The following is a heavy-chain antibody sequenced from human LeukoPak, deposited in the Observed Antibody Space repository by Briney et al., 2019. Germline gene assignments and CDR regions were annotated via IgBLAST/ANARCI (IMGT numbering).Heavy chain of an antibody. CDR1: GGSISSSSYY. V-gene: IGHV4-39*02. J-gene: IGHJ4*02. D-gene: IGHD5-12*01. CDR3: ARDFSGYDVGY. Sequence: SETLSLTCTVSGGSISSSSYYWGWIRQPPGKGLEWIGSIYYSGSTYYNPSLKSRVTISVDTSKNQFSLKLSFLSAADTAVYYCARDFSGYDVGYWGQGILVTVSS. CDR2: IYYSGST.